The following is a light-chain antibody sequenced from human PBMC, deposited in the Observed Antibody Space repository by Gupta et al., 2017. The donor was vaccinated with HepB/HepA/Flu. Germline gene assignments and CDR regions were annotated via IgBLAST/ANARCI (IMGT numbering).Light chain of an antibody. CDR2: EVS. V-gene: IGLV2-14*01. Sequence: QSALTQPASVSGSPAQSITISCPGTSSDVGGYNYVSWYQQHPGKAPKLMIYEVSNRPSGVSNRFSGSKSGNTASLTISGLQAEDEADYYCSSYTSSSTVLFGGGTKLTVL. CDR3: SSYTSSSTVL. J-gene: IGLJ2*01. CDR1: SSDVGGYNY.